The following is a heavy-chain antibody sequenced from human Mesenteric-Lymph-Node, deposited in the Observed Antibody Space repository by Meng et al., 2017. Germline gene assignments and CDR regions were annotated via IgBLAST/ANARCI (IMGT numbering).Heavy chain of an antibody. V-gene: IGHV3-23*01. D-gene: IGHD5-12*01. J-gene: IGHJ4*02. CDR1: RFTFSNNA. CDR3: ARGGIVATIFSPFDY. CDR2: ISGSADGT. Sequence: GESLKISCATSRFTFSNNAMRWVRQAPGKGLEWASRISGSADGTHSGDSVTRDNSGNTLDLQMNSLRAEDTALYYCARGGIVATIFSPFDYWGQGTLVTVSS.